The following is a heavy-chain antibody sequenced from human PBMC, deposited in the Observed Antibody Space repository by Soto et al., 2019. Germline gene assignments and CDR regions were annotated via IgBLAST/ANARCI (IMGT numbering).Heavy chain of an antibody. Sequence: GSLRLSCSASRFTFSSYAMNWVRQATGKGLEWVSVISGSGDSTYYADSVKGRFTISRDNSKNTLYLQMNSLRAEDTAVYYCARRGPGTYFDYWGQGTLVTVSS. D-gene: IGHD6-13*01. CDR3: ARRGPGTYFDY. CDR2: ISGSGDST. V-gene: IGHV3-23*01. J-gene: IGHJ4*02. CDR1: RFTFSSYA.